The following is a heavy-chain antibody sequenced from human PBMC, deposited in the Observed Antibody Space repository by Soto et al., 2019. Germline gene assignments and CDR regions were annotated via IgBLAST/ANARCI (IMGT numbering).Heavy chain of an antibody. CDR2: ISSSSSYI. J-gene: IGHJ5*02. D-gene: IGHD2-2*01. Sequence: GGSLRLSCAASGFTFSSYSMNWVRQAPGKGLEWVSSISSSSSYIYYADSVKGRFTISRDNAKNSLYLQMNGLRAEDTAVYYCARDSIVVPAAIARNWFDPWGQGTLVTVSS. CDR3: ARDSIVVPAAIARNWFDP. CDR1: GFTFSSYS. V-gene: IGHV3-21*01.